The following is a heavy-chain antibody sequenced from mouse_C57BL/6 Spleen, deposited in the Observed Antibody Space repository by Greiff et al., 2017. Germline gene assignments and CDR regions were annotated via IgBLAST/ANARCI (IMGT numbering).Heavy chain of an antibody. V-gene: IGHV14-3*01. CDR1: GFNIKNTY. Sequence: VQLQQSVAELVRPGASVKLSCTASGFNIKNTYMHWVTQRPEQGLEWIGSIDPANGTTKYAPKFQGQATITADTSSNTAYLQLSSLPSEDTAIYYCARPLSTVGDWYFDVWGTGTMVTVS. CDR2: IDPANGTT. D-gene: IGHD1-1*01. CDR3: ARPLSTVGDWYFDV. J-gene: IGHJ1*03.